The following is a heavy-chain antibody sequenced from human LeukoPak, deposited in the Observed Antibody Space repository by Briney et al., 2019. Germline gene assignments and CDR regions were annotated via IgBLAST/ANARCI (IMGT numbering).Heavy chain of an antibody. V-gene: IGHV3-21*01. D-gene: IGHD6-19*01. CDR1: GFTFSSYA. Sequence: PGGSLRLSCAASGFTFSSYAMTWVRQAPGRGLEWVSFISSSGTYIHYADSVKGRFTISRDNAKNSLYLQMNSLRAEDTAVYYCARTFIAVPGLHQYWGLGTLVTVSS. J-gene: IGHJ4*02. CDR3: ARTFIAVPGLHQY. CDR2: ISSSGTYI.